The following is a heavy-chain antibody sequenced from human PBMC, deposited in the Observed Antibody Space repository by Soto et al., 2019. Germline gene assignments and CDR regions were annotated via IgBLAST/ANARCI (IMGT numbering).Heavy chain of an antibody. CDR1: GFTFSTSG. V-gene: IGHV3-23*01. Sequence: EVQLLESGGGLVQPGGSLRLSCAASGFTFSTSGMRWVRQAPGKGLEWVSAISGSGSSTYYADSVKGRFTISRDNSKNTLYLQMNSLRAEDTAVYYCAKGTLCSGGSCYSGLRDYWGQGTLVTVSS. J-gene: IGHJ4*02. D-gene: IGHD2-15*01. CDR2: ISGSGSST. CDR3: AKGTLCSGGSCYSGLRDY.